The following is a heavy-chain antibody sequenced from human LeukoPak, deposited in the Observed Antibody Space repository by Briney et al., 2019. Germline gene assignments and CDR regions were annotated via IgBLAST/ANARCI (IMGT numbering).Heavy chain of an antibody. J-gene: IGHJ4*02. Sequence: ASVKVSCKASGYTFTGYYMHWVRQAPGQGLEWMGWINPNSGGTNYAQKFQGRVTMTRDTSISTAYMELSRLRSDDTAVYYCARDRYCSFGSCFSSYYFDYWGQGTLVTVSS. CDR3: ARDRYCSFGSCFSSYYFDY. V-gene: IGHV1-2*02. CDR1: GYTFTGYY. CDR2: INPNSGGT. D-gene: IGHD2-15*01.